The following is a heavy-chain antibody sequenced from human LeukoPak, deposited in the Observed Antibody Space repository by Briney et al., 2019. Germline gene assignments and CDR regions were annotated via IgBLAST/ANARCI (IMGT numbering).Heavy chain of an antibody. CDR2: ISGSGTYI. CDR1: GFTFSSYS. J-gene: IGHJ4*02. CDR3: AKELIAVTGTASGDYFDY. Sequence: GGSLRLSCAASGFTFSSYSMNWVRQTPGKGLEWVSSISGSGTYIYYADSVKGRFTTSRDNAKNSLYLQMNSLRVEDTAVYYCAKELIAVTGTASGDYFDYWGQGILVTVSS. D-gene: IGHD6-13*01. V-gene: IGHV3-21*04.